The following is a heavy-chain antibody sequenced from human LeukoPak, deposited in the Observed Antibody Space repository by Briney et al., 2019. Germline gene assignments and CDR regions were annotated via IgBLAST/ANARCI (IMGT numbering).Heavy chain of an antibody. CDR3: ARDLTMVRGARYRPYNWFAP. V-gene: IGHV1-69*13. CDR1: GGTFRSYA. D-gene: IGHD3-10*01. CDR2: IIPIFGTA. J-gene: IGHJ5*02. Sequence: GASVKVSCKASGGTFRSYAISWVRQAPGQGLEWMGGIIPIFGTASYAQKFQGRVTITADESTSTAYMALSSLRSEDTAVYYCARDLTMVRGARYRPYNWFAPWGQGTLVTVSS.